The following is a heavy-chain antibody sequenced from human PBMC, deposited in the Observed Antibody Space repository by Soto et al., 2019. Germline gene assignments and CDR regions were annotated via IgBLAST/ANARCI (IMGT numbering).Heavy chain of an antibody. V-gene: IGHV3-74*01. CDR3: ARGSPEIAAADYFDY. CDR2: INSDGSST. J-gene: IGHJ4*02. Sequence: GGSLRLSCAASGFTFSSYWMHWVRQAPGKGLVWVSRINSDGSSTSYADSVKGRFTISRDNAKNTLYLQMNSLRAEDTAVYYCARGSPEIAAADYFDYWGQGTLVTVSS. CDR1: GFTFSSYW. D-gene: IGHD6-25*01.